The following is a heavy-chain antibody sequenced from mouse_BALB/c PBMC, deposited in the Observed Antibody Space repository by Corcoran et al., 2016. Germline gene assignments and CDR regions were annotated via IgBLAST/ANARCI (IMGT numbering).Heavy chain of an antibody. CDR2: IYPGSGNT. D-gene: IGHD4-1*01. J-gene: IGHJ3*01. CDR3: ARSGLGPGPFAY. V-gene: IGHV1-84*02. CDR1: GYTFPDYY. Sequence: QIQLQQSGPELVKPGASVKISCKASGYTFPDYYITWVKQKPGQGLEWIGWIYPGSGNTKYNEKFKGKATLTVDTSSSTAYMQLSSLTSEDTAVYFCARSGLGPGPFAYWGQGTLVTVSA.